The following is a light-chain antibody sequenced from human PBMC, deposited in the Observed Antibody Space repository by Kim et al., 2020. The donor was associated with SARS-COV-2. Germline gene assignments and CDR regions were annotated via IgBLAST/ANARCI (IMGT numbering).Light chain of an antibody. CDR3: QHYGSSPYT. V-gene: IGKV3-20*01. J-gene: IGKJ2*01. Sequence: EIVLTQSPGTLSLSPGERATLSCRASQSVSNSYLAWYQQKPGQAPRLLIYGASSRATGIPDRFSGSGSGTDFTLTISRLEPEDFAVYYCQHYGSSPYTFGQGTKLEI. CDR1: QSVSNSY. CDR2: GAS.